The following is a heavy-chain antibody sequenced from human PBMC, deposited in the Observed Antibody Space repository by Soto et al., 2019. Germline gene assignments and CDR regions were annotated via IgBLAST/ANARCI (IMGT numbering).Heavy chain of an antibody. CDR3: ARVVISGSYLDY. V-gene: IGHV3-66*01. CDR1: GVTVSSNY. Sequence: PGGSLRLSCAASGVTVSSNYMSWVRQAPGKGLEWVSVIYSGGSTYYADSVKGRFTISRDNSKNTLYLQMNSLRAEDTAVYYCARVVISGSYLDYWGQGTLVTVSS. J-gene: IGHJ4*02. D-gene: IGHD1-26*01. CDR2: IYSGGST.